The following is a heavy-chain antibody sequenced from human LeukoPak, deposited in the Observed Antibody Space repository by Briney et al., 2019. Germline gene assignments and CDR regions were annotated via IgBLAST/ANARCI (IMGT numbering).Heavy chain of an antibody. Sequence: SETLSLTCTVSDVSISSYYWSWIRQPPGKGLEWIGFIDYIGSTNYNPSLKSRVTISVDTSKNQFSLKLSSVTAADTAVYYCARDAYYYDSSGRKGAFDIWGQGTMVTVSS. CDR1: DVSISSYY. V-gene: IGHV4-59*12. J-gene: IGHJ3*02. CDR2: IDYIGST. CDR3: ARDAYYYDSSGRKGAFDI. D-gene: IGHD3-22*01.